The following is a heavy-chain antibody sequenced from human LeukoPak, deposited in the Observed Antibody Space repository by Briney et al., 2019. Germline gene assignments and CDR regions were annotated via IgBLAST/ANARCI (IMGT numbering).Heavy chain of an antibody. CDR3: ARRSGSSGCYDY. CDR1: GGSITSYY. Sequence: SETLSLTCTVSGGSITSYYWSWIRQPPGKGLEWIGYIYYTGNTNYNPSLKSRVTMSVDTSKNQFSLRLSSVTAADTAVYYCARRSGSSGCYDYWGQGTLVTVSS. V-gene: IGHV4-59*08. D-gene: IGHD6-19*01. CDR2: IYYTGNT. J-gene: IGHJ4*02.